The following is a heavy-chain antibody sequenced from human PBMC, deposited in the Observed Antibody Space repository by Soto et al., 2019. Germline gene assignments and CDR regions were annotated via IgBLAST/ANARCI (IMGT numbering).Heavy chain of an antibody. CDR2: IKQDGSEK. V-gene: IGHV3-7*05. J-gene: IGHJ4*02. CDR3: ARIPGYCSSTSCYYPFDY. D-gene: IGHD2-2*01. CDR1: GFTFSSYW. Sequence: SGGSLRLSCAASGFTFSSYWMSWVRQAPGKGLEWVANIKQDGSEKYYVDSVKGRFTISRDNAKNSLYLQMNSLRAEDTAVYYCARIPGYCSSTSCYYPFDYWGQGTLVTVSS.